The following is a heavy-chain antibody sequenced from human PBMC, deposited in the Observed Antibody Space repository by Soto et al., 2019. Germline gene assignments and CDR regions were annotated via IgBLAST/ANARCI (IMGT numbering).Heavy chain of an antibody. J-gene: IGHJ4*02. CDR1: GFTFSSYE. D-gene: IGHD3-22*01. V-gene: IGHV3-48*03. CDR2: ISSSGSTI. Sequence: GGSLRLSCAASGFTFSSYEMNWVRQAPGKGLEWVSYISSSGSTIYYADSVKGRFTISRDNAKNSLYLQMNSLRAEDTAVYYCARALYSRGHYFPIDYWGQGTLVTVCS. CDR3: ARALYSRGHYFPIDY.